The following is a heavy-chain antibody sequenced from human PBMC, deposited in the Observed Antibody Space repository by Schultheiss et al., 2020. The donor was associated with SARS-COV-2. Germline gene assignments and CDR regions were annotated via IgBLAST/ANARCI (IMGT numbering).Heavy chain of an antibody. J-gene: IGHJ5*02. CDR2: VIPVFGTT. CDR1: GGTFSSYA. Sequence: SVKVSCKASGGTFSSYAISWVRQAPGQGLEWVGRVIPVFGTTTYAQKFQVRVTLTADASTSTAYMELSSLRSEDTAVYYCAKLYALMGFDPWGQGTLVTVSS. D-gene: IGHD2-8*01. CDR3: AKLYALMGFDP. V-gene: IGHV1-69*13.